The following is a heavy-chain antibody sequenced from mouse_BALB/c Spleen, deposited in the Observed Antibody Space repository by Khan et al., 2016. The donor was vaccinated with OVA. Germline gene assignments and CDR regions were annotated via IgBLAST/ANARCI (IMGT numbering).Heavy chain of an antibody. J-gene: IGHJ2*01. CDR2: INPTSGYT. V-gene: IGHV1-7*01. CDR1: GYTFTSYW. CDR3: ARDRIDD. Sequence: QVQLQQSGAELAKPGASVKMSCKASGYTFTSYWMHWVKQRPGQGLEWIGYINPTSGYTDYNEKFKDKATLSADKSSSTAYLQLSSLTSKDAAFYYGARDRIDDWGQGTTLTVSS.